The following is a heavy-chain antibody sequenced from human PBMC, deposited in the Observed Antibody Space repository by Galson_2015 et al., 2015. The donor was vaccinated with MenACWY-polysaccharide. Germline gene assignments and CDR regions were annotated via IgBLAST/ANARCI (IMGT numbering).Heavy chain of an antibody. CDR3: AREGSRIVFHAFDV. D-gene: IGHD2-21*01. CDR2: IQYDGTNK. J-gene: IGHJ3*01. V-gene: IGHV3-33*01. Sequence: SLRLSCAAFGLRFSGSGMHWVRQAPGKGLEWVAVIQYDGTNKVYADSVKGRFSISRDNSKNTLYLEMNSLRAEDTALYYCAREGSRIVFHAFDVWGRG. CDR1: GLRFSGSG.